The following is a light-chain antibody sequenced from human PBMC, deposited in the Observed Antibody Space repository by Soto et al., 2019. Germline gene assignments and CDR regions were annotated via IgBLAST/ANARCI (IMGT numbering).Light chain of an antibody. Sequence: QSALTQPASVSGSPGQSITISCTGTSSDVGGYNYVSWYQQHPGKAPKLMIYEVSNRPSGVSNRFSGSKSGNTASLTISGLQPEDEADYYCISYTRSSSLVFGGGTKLTVL. CDR3: ISYTRSSSLV. CDR1: SSDVGGYNY. J-gene: IGLJ2*01. CDR2: EVS. V-gene: IGLV2-14*01.